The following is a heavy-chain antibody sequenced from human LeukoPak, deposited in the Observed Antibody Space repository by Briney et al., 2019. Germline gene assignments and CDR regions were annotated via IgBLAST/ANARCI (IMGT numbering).Heavy chain of an antibody. J-gene: IGHJ4*02. D-gene: IGHD2-15*01. V-gene: IGHV3-23*01. CDR3: AKDSGNIVVASKDY. Sequence: PGGSLRLSCSASGFTFRTYAMAWVRQAPGKGLEWVSSVNDFGGDAYYADSVRGRFTISRDNSKNTLFLQMNSLGAEDTAVYYCAKDSGNIVVASKDYWGQGTLVTVSS. CDR1: GFTFRTYA. CDR2: VNDFGGDA.